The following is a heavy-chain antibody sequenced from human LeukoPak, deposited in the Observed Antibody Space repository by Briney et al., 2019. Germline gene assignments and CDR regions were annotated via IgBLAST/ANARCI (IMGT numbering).Heavy chain of an antibody. Sequence: GGSLRLSCAASGFTFTSYSMNWVRQAPGKGLEWVSSISSSSSYIYYADSVKGRFTISRDNAKNSLYLQMNSLRAEDTALYYCARDRWDTFDIWGQGTMVTVSS. J-gene: IGHJ3*02. CDR2: ISSSSSYI. V-gene: IGHV3-21*04. CDR1: GFTFTSYS. D-gene: IGHD5-24*01. CDR3: ARDRWDTFDI.